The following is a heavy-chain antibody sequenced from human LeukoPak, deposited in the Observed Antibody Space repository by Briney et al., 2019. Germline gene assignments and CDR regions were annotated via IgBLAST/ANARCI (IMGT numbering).Heavy chain of an antibody. CDR1: GGSISSYY. CDR3: ARGHVVVVVAATENWFDP. J-gene: IGHJ5*02. V-gene: IGHV4-4*07. Sequence: SETLSLTCTVSGGSISSYYWSWIRQPAGKGLEWIGRIYTSGSTNYNPSLKSRVTMSADTSKNQFSLKLSSVTAADTAVYYCARGHVVVVVAATENWFDPWGQGTLVTVSS. CDR2: IYTSGST. D-gene: IGHD2-15*01.